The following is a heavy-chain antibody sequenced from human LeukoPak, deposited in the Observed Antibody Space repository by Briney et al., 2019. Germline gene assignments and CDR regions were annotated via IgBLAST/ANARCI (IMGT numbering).Heavy chain of an antibody. CDR2: AYHAGIT. D-gene: IGHD3-10*01. CDR1: GYSINRGYY. Sequence: SETLSLTCGVSGYSINRGYYWGWIRQPPGKGLEWIGSAYHAGITYYNPSLESRVTISVDTSKNQFSLKLNSVTAGDTAVYYCARDAVLSGSYNYYFDYWGQGALVTVSS. V-gene: IGHV4-38-2*02. J-gene: IGHJ4*02. CDR3: ARDAVLSGSYNYYFDY.